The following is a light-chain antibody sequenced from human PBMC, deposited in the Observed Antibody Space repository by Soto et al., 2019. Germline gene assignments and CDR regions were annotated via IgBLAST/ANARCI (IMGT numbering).Light chain of an antibody. CDR1: QTVHTN. V-gene: IGKV3-15*01. Sequence: ETVMTQSPATLSVSPGDRVTLSCRASQTVHTNLAWFQQKPGQAPKLLIYGASTRDTGVPARFTGSGSGTEFTLTISILQSEDFAVYFCQQYNNWPPWTFGQGTKVDMK. J-gene: IGKJ1*01. CDR3: QQYNNWPPWT. CDR2: GAS.